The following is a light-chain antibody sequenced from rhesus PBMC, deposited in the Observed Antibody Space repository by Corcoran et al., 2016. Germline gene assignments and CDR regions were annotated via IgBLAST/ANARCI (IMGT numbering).Light chain of an antibody. CDR1: QSVSSY. CDR3: LQSSNWPHG. Sequence: EIVMTQSPATLALSPGERATLACRASQSVSSYLAWYQQKHGQAPRLLIYGASSRATGIPDRFSGSGAGTEFTLTISSREPEDVGVYLCLQSSNWPHGFGQGTKVEIK. J-gene: IGKJ2*01. V-gene: IGKV3-24*04. CDR2: GAS.